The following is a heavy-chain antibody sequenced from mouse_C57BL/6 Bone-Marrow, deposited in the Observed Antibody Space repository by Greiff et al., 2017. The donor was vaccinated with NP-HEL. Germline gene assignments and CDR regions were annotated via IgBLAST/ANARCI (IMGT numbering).Heavy chain of an antibody. D-gene: IGHD2-4*01. Sequence: EVQRVESGGGLVKPGGSLKLSCAASGFTFSSYTMSWVRQTPEKRLEWVATISGGGGNTYYPDSVKGRFTISRDNAKNTLYLQMSSLRSEDTALYYWARHDFPFAYWGQGTLVTVSA. CDR1: GFTFSSYT. CDR2: ISGGGGNT. V-gene: IGHV5-9*01. CDR3: ARHDFPFAY. J-gene: IGHJ3*01.